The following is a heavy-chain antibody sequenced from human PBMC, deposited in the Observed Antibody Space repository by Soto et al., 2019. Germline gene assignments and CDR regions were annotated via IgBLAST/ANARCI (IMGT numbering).Heavy chain of an antibody. J-gene: IGHJ4*02. CDR2: IYHSGST. CDR3: ASDRRYDSSGYSWAYFDY. V-gene: IGHV4-30-2*01. D-gene: IGHD3-22*01. CDR1: GGSISSGSYS. Sequence: QLQLQESGSGLVKPSQTLPLTCAVSGGSISSGSYSWSWIRQPPGKGLEWIGYIYHSGSTYYNPSLKSRVTISVDRSKNQFSLTLSSVTAADTAVYYCASDRRYDSSGYSWAYFDYWCQGTLFTVSS.